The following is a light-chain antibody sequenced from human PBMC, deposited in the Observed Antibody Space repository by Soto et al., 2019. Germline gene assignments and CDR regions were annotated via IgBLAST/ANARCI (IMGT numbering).Light chain of an antibody. CDR2: ANN. CDR1: SSNIWAGYD. CDR3: QSYDSSRSPLYV. J-gene: IGLJ1*01. V-gene: IGLV1-40*01. Sequence: QSVLTQPASVSGAPGQRVSISCTGSSSNIWAGYDVHGEQHLPETAPKLLIYANNNRPSGVPDRFSGSNSGTSASLAITGLEAEDEADYYCQSYDSSRSPLYVFGTGTKVTVL.